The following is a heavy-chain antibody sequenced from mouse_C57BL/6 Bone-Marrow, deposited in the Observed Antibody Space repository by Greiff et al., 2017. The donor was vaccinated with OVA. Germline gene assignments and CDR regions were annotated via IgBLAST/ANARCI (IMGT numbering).Heavy chain of an antibody. CDR3: ARNGNWGYFDV. D-gene: IGHD2-1*01. V-gene: IGHV1-63*01. CDR2: IYPGGGYT. CDR1: GYTFTNYW. Sequence: QVQLQQSGAELVRPGTSVTMSCKASGYTFTNYWIGWAKQRPGHGLEWIGDIYPGGGYTNYNEKFKGKATLTADKSSSTAYMQFSSLTSEDSAIYDCARNGNWGYFDVWGTGTTVTVSS. J-gene: IGHJ1*03.